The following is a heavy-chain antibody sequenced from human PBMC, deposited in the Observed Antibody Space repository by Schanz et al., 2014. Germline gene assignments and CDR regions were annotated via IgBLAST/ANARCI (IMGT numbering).Heavy chain of an antibody. V-gene: IGHV3-48*04. J-gene: IGHJ4*02. CDR1: GFTFSSYW. Sequence: EVQLVESGGGLVRPGGSLRLSCAASGFTFSSYWMHWVRQAPGKGLVWVSDISDSGDSTHYADSVKGRFTISRDNAKISLFLQMNSLSAEDTAVYYCAKVAPAATYLDSWGLGTLVTVSS. CDR3: AKVAPAATYLDS. CDR2: ISDSGDST. D-gene: IGHD2-2*01.